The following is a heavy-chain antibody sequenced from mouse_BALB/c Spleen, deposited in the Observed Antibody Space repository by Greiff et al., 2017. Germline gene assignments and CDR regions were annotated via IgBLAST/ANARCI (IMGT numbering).Heavy chain of an antibody. V-gene: IGHV2-9*02. CDR2: IWAGGST. D-gene: IGHD1-2*01. Sequence: QVQLKESGPGLVAPSQSLSITCTVSGFSLTSYGVHWVRQPPGKGLEWLGVIWAGGSTNYNSALMSRLSISKDNSKSQVFLKMNSLQTDDTAMYYCARDYGLAYWGQGTLVTVSA. CDR1: GFSLTSYG. CDR3: ARDYGLAY. J-gene: IGHJ3*01.